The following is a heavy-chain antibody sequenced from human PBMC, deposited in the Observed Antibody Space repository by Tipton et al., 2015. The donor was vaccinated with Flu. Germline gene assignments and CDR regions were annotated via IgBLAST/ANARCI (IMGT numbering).Heavy chain of an antibody. CDR2: ISGSGRST. J-gene: IGHJ4*02. CDR1: GFTFSSYD. V-gene: IGHV3-23*01. Sequence: SLRLSCAASGFTFSSYDMAWVRQAPGKGLEWVSGISGSGRSTYYADSVKGRFSISRDNSKNTLYVQMNSLKAEDTAVYYCAKPKYTGTYYYDYWGQGTLVTVSS. D-gene: IGHD1-26*01. CDR3: AKPKYTGTYYYDY.